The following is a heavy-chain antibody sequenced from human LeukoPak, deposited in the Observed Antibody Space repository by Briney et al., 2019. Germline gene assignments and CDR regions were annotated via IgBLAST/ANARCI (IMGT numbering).Heavy chain of an antibody. CDR1: GLTLTTFD. CDR2: ISGNDPTK. CDR3: AKGLDTYSSRYLNRIFDS. Sequence: GGSLRLSCIASGLTLTTFDMVWVRQALGRGLEWVSIISGNDPTKIYADSVKGRFTISRDDLKNTIYLQMDSLRDEDTAFYYCAKGLDTYSSRYLNRIFDSWGQGTLVTVSS. V-gene: IGHV3-23*01. J-gene: IGHJ5*01. D-gene: IGHD6-25*01.